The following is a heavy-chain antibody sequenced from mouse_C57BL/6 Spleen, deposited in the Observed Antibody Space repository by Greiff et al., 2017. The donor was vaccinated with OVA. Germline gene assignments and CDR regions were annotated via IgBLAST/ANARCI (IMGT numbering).Heavy chain of an antibody. D-gene: IGHD1-1*01. Sequence: EVQLQQSGPELVKPGASVKISCKASGYTFTDYYMNWVKQSHGKSLEWIGDINPNNGGTSYNQKFKGKATLTVDKSSSTAYMELRSLTSEDSAVYYCARKHYYGSSFFAYWGQGTLVTVSA. CDR1: GYTFTDYY. J-gene: IGHJ3*01. V-gene: IGHV1-26*01. CDR3: ARKHYYGSSFFAY. CDR2: INPNNGGT.